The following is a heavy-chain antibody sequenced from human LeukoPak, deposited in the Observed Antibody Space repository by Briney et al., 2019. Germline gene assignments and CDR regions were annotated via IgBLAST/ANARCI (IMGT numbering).Heavy chain of an antibody. J-gene: IGHJ6*03. CDR2: IDTSGNT. D-gene: IGHD3-10*01. CDR1: GGSINDYY. CDR3: ARAAGGDAVYYGSGRRYYSFYMDV. V-gene: IGHV4-4*07. Sequence: RTSETLSLTCTVSGGSINDYYWSWLRQSAGKGLEWIGRIDTSGNTKYTPSLKSRLTMSLDTSKNQFSLKVMSVTAADSAVYYCARAAGGDAVYYGSGRRYYSFYMDVWGEGTTVTVAS.